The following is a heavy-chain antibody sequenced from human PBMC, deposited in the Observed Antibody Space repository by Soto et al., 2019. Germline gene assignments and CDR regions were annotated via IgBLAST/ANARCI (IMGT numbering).Heavy chain of an antibody. D-gene: IGHD3-16*01. J-gene: IGHJ4*02. Sequence: VQLQQWGAGLLKPSETLSVTCAVYGGSFSGYYWSWIRQPPGKRLEWIGEIGHSGGTVYNPSLESPVTISEDSSDNRFSLTLTSVTAADTGVYYCARHGGYYFDDWGQGAPVTVSS. CDR3: ARHGGYYFDD. CDR2: IGHSGGT. V-gene: IGHV4-34*01. CDR1: GGSFSGYY.